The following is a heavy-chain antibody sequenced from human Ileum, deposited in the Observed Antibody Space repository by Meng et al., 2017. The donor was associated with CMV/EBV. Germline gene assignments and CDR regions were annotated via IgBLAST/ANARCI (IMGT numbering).Heavy chain of an antibody. CDR3: AKKFPGSYDIFDY. CDR1: GFTFSDYY. V-gene: IGHV3-11*06. Sequence: QVQLVESGGGLVKPGGSLRLSCAVSGFTFSDYYMSWIRQAPGKGLEWVSYISSSSSSTNYAESVKGRFTISRDNAKNSLYLQMNSLRAEDTAVYYCAKKFPGSYDIFDYWGQGTLVTVSS. J-gene: IGHJ4*02. CDR2: ISSSSSST. D-gene: IGHD3-16*01.